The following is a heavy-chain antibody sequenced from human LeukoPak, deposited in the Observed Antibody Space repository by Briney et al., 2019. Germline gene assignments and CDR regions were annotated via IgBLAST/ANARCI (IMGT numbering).Heavy chain of an antibody. CDR1: GGSISSGGYS. CDR3: ARVVLRASRYFDY. CDR2: IYHSGST. J-gene: IGHJ4*02. V-gene: IGHV4-30-2*01. Sequence: PSCVVSGGSISSGGYSLSWIRQPPGKGLEWIGDIYHSGSTYCNPSPKRRVIISVDRSKNQFPLKLSSLTAADTAVYYCARVVLRASRYFDYWGQ. D-gene: IGHD6-6*01.